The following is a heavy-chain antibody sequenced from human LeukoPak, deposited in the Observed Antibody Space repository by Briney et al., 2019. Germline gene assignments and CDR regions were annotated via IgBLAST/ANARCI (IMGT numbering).Heavy chain of an antibody. Sequence: PGGSLRPSCTASKLTFSSYHMHWVRQAPGKGLEWVSSISSSGSYVHYIDSVKGRFTISRDDAQNSLFLQMNSLRAEDTAVYYCARQTQSSGLEYWGQGTLVTVSS. J-gene: IGHJ4*02. CDR2: ISSSGSYV. D-gene: IGHD6-19*01. CDR3: ARQTQSSGLEY. V-gene: IGHV3-21*06. CDR1: KLTFSSYH.